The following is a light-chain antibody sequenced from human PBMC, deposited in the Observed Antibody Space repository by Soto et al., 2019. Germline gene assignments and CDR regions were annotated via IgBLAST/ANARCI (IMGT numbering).Light chain of an antibody. V-gene: IGLV4-60*03. CDR1: SGHSSYI. CDR2: LDGGESY. CDR3: ETWDSYTVV. J-gene: IGLJ2*01. Sequence: QSVLTQSSSASASLGSSVKLTCTLSSGHSSYIIAWHQQQPGKAPRYLMKLDGGESYTKGSGVPDGFSGSSSGADRYVTISNVQPEDEADYYCETWDSYTVVFGGGTKLTVL.